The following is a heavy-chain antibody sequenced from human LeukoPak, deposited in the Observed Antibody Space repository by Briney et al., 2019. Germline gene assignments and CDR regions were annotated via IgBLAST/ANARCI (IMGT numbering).Heavy chain of an antibody. CDR1: GFTLSSNY. CDR3: ARDQYSGYENSMDY. V-gene: IGHV3-53*01. J-gene: IGHJ4*02. CDR2: IYSGDNT. D-gene: IGHD5-12*01. Sequence: PGRSLRLSCAASGFTLSSNYMSWVRQAPGRGLEWGSVIYSGDNTYYADSVKGRFTISRDNSKNTLYLQMNSLRAEDTAVYYCARDQYSGYENSMDYWGQGTLVTVSS.